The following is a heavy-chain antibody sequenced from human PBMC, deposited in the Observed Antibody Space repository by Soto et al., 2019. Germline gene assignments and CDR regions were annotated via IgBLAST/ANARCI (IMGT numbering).Heavy chain of an antibody. CDR3: VKEQGVSYYDFWSGSHTPDY. D-gene: IGHD3-3*01. CDR2: ISSSGATI. CDR1: GFTFSSSS. Sequence: LRLSCAASGFTFSSSSMTWVRQAPGKGLECIAYISSSGATIQDADSVKGRFTISRDNAKNSLYLQMSSLRDEDTAVYYCVKEQGVSYYDFWSGSHTPDYWGQGTLVTVSS. V-gene: IGHV3-48*02. J-gene: IGHJ4*02.